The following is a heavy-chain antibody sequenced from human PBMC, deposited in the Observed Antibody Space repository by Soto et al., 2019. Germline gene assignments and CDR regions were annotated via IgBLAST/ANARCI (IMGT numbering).Heavy chain of an antibody. CDR1: GGSISGSSYY. CDR2: IYYSGST. Sequence: PSETLSLTCTVSGGSISGSSYYWGWIRQPPGKGLEWIGSIYYSGSTYYNPSLKSRVTISVDTSKNQFSLKLSSVTAADTAVYYCARQVLRFLEWLARPYYFDYWGQGTLVTVSS. J-gene: IGHJ4*02. V-gene: IGHV4-39*01. D-gene: IGHD3-3*01. CDR3: ARQVLRFLEWLARPYYFDY.